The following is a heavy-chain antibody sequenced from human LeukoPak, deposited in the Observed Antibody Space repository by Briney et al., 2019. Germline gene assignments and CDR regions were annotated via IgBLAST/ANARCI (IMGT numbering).Heavy chain of an antibody. CDR3: ARVGMEAAAADY. V-gene: IGHV1-46*01. D-gene: IGHD6-13*01. J-gene: IGHJ4*02. CDR1: GYTFTSYY. CDR2: INPSGGST. Sequence: ASVKVSCKASGYTFTSYYMHWVRQAPGQGLEWMGIINPSGGSTSYARKFQGRVTMTRDTSTSTVYMELSSLRSEDTAVYYCARVGMEAAAADYWGQGTLVTVSS.